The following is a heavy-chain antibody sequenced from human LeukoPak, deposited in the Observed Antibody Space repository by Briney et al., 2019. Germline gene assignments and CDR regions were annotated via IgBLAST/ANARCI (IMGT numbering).Heavy chain of an antibody. CDR1: GYTFTGYY. D-gene: IGHD6-13*01. V-gene: IGHV1-2*02. J-gene: IGHJ4*02. Sequence: ASVKVSCKASGYTFTGYYMHWVRQAPGQGLEWMGWINPNSGGTNYAQKFQGRVTMTRDTSISTAYTELSRLRSDDTAVYYCARDLLRGTSIAAAGTDYWGQGTLVTVSS. CDR3: ARDLLRGTSIAAAGTDY. CDR2: INPNSGGT.